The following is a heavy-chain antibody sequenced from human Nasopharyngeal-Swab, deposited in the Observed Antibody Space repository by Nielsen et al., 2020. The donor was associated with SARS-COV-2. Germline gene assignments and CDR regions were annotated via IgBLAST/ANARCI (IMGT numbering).Heavy chain of an antibody. CDR1: GFTLSSYA. D-gene: IGHD5-12*01. V-gene: IGHV3-23*01. J-gene: IGHJ4*02. CDR3: ATPRGDSGYDGFDY. Sequence: GGSLRLSCAASGFTLSSYAMSWVRQAPGKGLEWVSAISGSGGSTYYADSVKGRFTISRDNSKNTLYLQMNSLRAEDTAVYYCATPRGDSGYDGFDYWGQGTLVTVSS. CDR2: ISGSGGST.